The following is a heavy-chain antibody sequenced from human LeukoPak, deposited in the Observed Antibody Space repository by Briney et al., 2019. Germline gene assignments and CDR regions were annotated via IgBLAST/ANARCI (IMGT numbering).Heavy chain of an antibody. Sequence: SQTLSLTCAVSAGSITSSNSWTSVRQPPGKGLEWIGEIYDSGSTNYNPSIKSRVTISVDKSKNQFSLKLSSVTAADTAVYYCARGGVNFDYWGQGTLVTVSS. J-gene: IGHJ4*02. V-gene: IGHV4-4*02. D-gene: IGHD3-10*01. CDR3: ARGGVNFDY. CDR2: IYDSGST. CDR1: AGSITSSNS.